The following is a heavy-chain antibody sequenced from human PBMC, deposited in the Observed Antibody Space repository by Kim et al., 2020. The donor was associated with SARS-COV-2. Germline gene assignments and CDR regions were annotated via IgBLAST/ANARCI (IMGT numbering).Heavy chain of an antibody. V-gene: IGHV4-34*01. D-gene: IGHD2-2*01. CDR3: ARGQGSRTSDRGVGHYYYYAMDF. Sequence: SETLSLTCAVYGGSFSGYYWSWIRQPPGKGLEWIGEINHSGSTNYNPSLKSRVTISVDTSKNQFCLKLSSVTAADTAVYYCARGQGSRTSDRGVGHYYYYAMDFWGQGTRVTVSS. CDR1: GGSFSGYY. J-gene: IGHJ6*02. CDR2: INHSGST.